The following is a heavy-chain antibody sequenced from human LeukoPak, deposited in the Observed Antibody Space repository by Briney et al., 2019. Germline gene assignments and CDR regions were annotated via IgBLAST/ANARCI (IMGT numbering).Heavy chain of an antibody. CDR3: ARRLPYCSSTSCPNWFDP. CDR2: INHSGST. D-gene: IGHD2-2*01. J-gene: IGHJ5*02. V-gene: IGHV4-34*01. CDR1: GFTFSSYW. Sequence: PGGSLRLSCAASGFTFSSYWMSWIRQPPGKWLEWIGEINHSGSTNYNPSLKSRVTISVDTSKNQFSLKLSSVTAADTAVYYCARRLPYCSSTSCPNWFDPWGQGTLVTVSS.